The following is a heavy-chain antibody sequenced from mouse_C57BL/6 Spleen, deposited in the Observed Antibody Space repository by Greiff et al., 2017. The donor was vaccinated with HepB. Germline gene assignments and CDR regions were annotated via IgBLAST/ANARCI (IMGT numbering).Heavy chain of an antibody. J-gene: IGHJ3*01. CDR3: ANYPNYYGSGWTWFAD. D-gene: IGHD1-1*01. CDR2: IDPANGNT. Sequence: EVQLQQSVAELVRPGASVKLSCTASGFNFKNTYMHWVKQRPEQGLEWIGKIDPANGNTNYAPKFQGKATITADTSSNTAYLQLSSLTSEDTAIYYCANYPNYYGSGWTWFADWGQGTLVTVSA. V-gene: IGHV14-3*01. CDR1: GFNFKNTY.